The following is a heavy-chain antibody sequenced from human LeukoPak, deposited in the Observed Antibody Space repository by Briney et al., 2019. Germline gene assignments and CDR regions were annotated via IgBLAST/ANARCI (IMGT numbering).Heavy chain of an antibody. CDR1: GGSISSGSYY. Sequence: PSETLSLSCTVSGGSISSGSYYWSWIRQPAGKGLEWIGRIYTSGSTNYNPSLKSRVTISVDTSKNQFSLKLSSVTAADTAVYYCARVTKISGVVILDYWGQGTLVTVSS. V-gene: IGHV4-61*02. J-gene: IGHJ4*02. CDR3: ARVTKISGVVILDY. D-gene: IGHD3-3*01. CDR2: IYTSGST.